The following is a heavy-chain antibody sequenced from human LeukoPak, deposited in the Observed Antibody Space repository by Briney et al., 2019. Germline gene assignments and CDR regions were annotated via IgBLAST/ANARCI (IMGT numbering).Heavy chain of an antibody. CDR3: ARSGSTYYYCMDV. CDR1: GFTFSSYG. V-gene: IGHV3-33*01. CDR2: IWYDGTDK. J-gene: IGHJ6*02. Sequence: GGSLRLSCAASGFTFSSYGMHWVRQGPGKGLEWVTFIWYDGTDKNYADSVKGRFTISRDNSKNTLYLQMNSLRAEDTAVYYCARSGSTYYYCMDVWGQGTTVTVSS. D-gene: IGHD3-10*01.